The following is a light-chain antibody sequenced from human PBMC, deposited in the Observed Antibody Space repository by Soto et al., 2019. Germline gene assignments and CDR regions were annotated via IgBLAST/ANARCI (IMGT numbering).Light chain of an antibody. CDR1: QSVNSNY. Sequence: EIVLTQSPGTLSLSPGDRATLSCRASQSVNSNYLAWYQRKPGQAPRLLIYGASNRATDIPYRFSASGSGTDFTLTITRLEAEDFAVYYCQQYDSTPPTFGQGTKVGVK. CDR3: QQYDSTPPT. J-gene: IGKJ1*01. V-gene: IGKV3-20*01. CDR2: GAS.